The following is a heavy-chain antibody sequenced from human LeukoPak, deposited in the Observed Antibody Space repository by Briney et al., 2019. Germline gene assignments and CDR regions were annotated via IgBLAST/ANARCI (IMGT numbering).Heavy chain of an antibody. CDR3: ARSVTTVYYFDY. Sequence: SETLSLTCSVSIGSISSSKWWSWVRQPPGKGLEWIGEIYHSGSTNYNPSLKSRVTISVDKSMNHFSLKLSSVTAADTAVYYCARSVTTVYYFDYWGQGTLVTVSS. D-gene: IGHD4-17*01. CDR2: IYHSGST. V-gene: IGHV4-4*02. J-gene: IGHJ4*02. CDR1: IGSISSSKW.